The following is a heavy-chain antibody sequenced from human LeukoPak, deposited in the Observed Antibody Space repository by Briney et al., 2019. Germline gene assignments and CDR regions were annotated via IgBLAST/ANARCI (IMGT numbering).Heavy chain of an antibody. CDR2: IEGDGSTT. CDR1: GFTFSGYW. CDR3: ARDPRNRGFDP. D-gene: IGHD7-27*01. J-gene: IGHJ5*02. Sequence: PGGSLRLSCAASGFTFSGYWMHWVRQAPGKGLLWVSCIEGDGSTTRYADSVKGRFTISRDNAKNTLFLEMNSLRAEDTAVYYCARDPRNRGFDPWGQGTLVTVSS. V-gene: IGHV3-74*01.